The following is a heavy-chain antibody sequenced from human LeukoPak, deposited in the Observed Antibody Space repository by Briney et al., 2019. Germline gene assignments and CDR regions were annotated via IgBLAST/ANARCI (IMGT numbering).Heavy chain of an antibody. CDR3: ARGALVPASMIWFDP. D-gene: IGHD2-2*01. CDR1: GGSLSNSY. Sequence: PSETLSLTCSVSGGSLSNSYWSWIRQPPGKGLEWIGYIYYSGSTNYRSSLKSRVTISLDTSKNQFSLKLRSVTAADTAVYYRARGALVPASMIWFDPWGQGTLVTVSS. CDR2: IYYSGST. V-gene: IGHV4-59*08. J-gene: IGHJ5*02.